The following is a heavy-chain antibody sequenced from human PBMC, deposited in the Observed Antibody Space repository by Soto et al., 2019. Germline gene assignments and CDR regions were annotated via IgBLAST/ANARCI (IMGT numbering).Heavy chain of an antibody. CDR1: GCTFTSYA. J-gene: IGHJ5*01. V-gene: IGHV1-3*01. D-gene: IGHD3-22*01. CDR2: INAGNGNT. Sequence: ASVKVSCKASGCTFTSYAMHWVRQAPGQRLEWMGWINAGNGNTKYSQKFQGRITITRDTSASTAYMELSSLRSEDTAVYYCARDLVDGTYYYDSSGYSGFDSWSQGTLVPVSA. CDR3: ARDLVDGTYYYDSSGYSGFDS.